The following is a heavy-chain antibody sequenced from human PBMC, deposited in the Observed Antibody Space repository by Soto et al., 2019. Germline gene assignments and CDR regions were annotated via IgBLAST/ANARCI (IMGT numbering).Heavy chain of an antibody. J-gene: IGHJ4*02. CDR3: ASAIGYCSGGSCYSSPYYFDY. D-gene: IGHD2-15*01. CDR1: GYSFTSYW. V-gene: IGHV5-51*01. Sequence: PGESLKISCKGSGYSFTSYWIGWVRQMPGKGLEWMGIIYPGDSDTRYSPSFQGQVTISADKSISTAYLQWSSLKASDTAMYYCASAIGYCSGGSCYSSPYYFDYWGQGTLVTVSS. CDR2: IYPGDSDT.